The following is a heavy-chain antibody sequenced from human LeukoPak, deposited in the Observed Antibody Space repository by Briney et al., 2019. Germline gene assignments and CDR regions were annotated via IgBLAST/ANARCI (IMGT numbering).Heavy chain of an antibody. J-gene: IGHJ4*02. D-gene: IGHD2-15*01. V-gene: IGHV3-30*02. Sequence: GGSLRLSCAASGFTFSSYGMHWVRQAPGKGLEWVAVIWNDGSNKYYADSVKGRFTISRDNSKNTLYLQMNSLRAEDTAVYYCAKDILTREVATFDYWGQGTLVTVSS. CDR2: IWNDGSNK. CDR1: GFTFSSYG. CDR3: AKDILTREVATFDY.